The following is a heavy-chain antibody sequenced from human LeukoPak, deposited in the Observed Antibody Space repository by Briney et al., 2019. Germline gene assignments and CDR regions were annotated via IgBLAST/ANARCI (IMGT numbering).Heavy chain of an antibody. V-gene: IGHV3-66*01. D-gene: IGHD3-22*01. CDR2: IYSGGST. J-gene: IGHJ4*02. CDR1: GFTVSSHY. CDR3: ARDPTYPDSYDSSGVY. Sequence: GGSLRLSCAASGFTVSSHYMSWVRQAPGKGLEWVSVIYSGGSTYYADSVKGRFTISRDNSRNTVYLQMNSLRAEDTAVYYCARDPTYPDSYDSSGVYWGQGTLVTVSS.